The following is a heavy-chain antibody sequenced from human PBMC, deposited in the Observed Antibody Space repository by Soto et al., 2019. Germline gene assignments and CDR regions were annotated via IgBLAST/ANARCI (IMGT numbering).Heavy chain of an antibody. D-gene: IGHD3-16*01. V-gene: IGHV3-53*02. J-gene: IGHJ4*02. CDR3: ARGGFD. CDR2: IFGADET. Sequence: EVQLVETGGDLIQPGGSLRLSCAASGFNVTASNMNWVRQAPGKGLEWVSVIFGADETYYADSVRGRFTISRDNSKNTVYLQMDSLRTEDTALYYCARGGFDWGQGTLVTVSS. CDR1: GFNVTASN.